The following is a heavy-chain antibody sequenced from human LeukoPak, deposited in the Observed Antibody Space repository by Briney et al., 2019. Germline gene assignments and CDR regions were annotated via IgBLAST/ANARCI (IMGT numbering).Heavy chain of an antibody. D-gene: IGHD6-13*01. J-gene: IGHJ4*02. Sequence: SETLSLTCTVSGGSISSGGYYWSWIRQHPGKGLEWIGYIYYSGSTYYNPSLKSRVTISVDTSKNQFSLKLSSVTAADTAVYYCARYVHYERASVQYSSSGYYFDYWGQGTLVTVSS. CDR3: ARYVHYERASVQYSSSGYYFDY. V-gene: IGHV4-31*03. CDR1: GGSISSGGYY. CDR2: IYYSGST.